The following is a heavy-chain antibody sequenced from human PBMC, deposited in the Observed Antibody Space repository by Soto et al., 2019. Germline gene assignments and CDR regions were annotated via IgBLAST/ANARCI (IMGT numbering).Heavy chain of an antibody. CDR3: ARGGECSSTSCYTPNYYYGLGV. CDR2: ISAYSGNK. Sequence: QVPLMQSGVEVKKPGASVRVSCQASGYNFVNYGITWVRQAPGQGLEWLGWISAYSGNKNYAQNFQGRVTMTTDKSTSTAYVEVRSLRSDDTAVYFCARGGECSSTSCYTPNYYYGLGVWGQGTTVIVSS. D-gene: IGHD2-2*02. CDR1: GYNFVNYG. V-gene: IGHV1-18*04. J-gene: IGHJ6*02.